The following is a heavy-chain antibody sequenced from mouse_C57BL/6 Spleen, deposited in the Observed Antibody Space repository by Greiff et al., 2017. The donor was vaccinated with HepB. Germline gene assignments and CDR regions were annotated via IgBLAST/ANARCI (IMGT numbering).Heavy chain of an antibody. CDR3: ARSYDYAFAY. CDR2: IHPNSGST. V-gene: IGHV1-64*01. Sequence: QVQLQQPGAELVKPGASVKLSCKASGYTFTSYWMHWVKQRPGQGLEWIGMIHPNSGSTNYNEKFKSKATLTVDKSSSTAYMQLNSLTAEDSAVYDYARSYDYAFAYWGQGTLITVSA. D-gene: IGHD2-4*01. J-gene: IGHJ3*01. CDR1: GYTFTSYW.